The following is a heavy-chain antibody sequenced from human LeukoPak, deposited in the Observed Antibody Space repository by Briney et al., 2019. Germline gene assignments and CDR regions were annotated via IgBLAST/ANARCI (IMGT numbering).Heavy chain of an antibody. V-gene: IGHV1-18*04. CDR1: GYTFTSYG. CDR2: ISAYNGNT. D-gene: IGHD3-9*01. J-gene: IGHJ4*02. CDR3: AREGTYYDILTGYPLAGVRSYYFDY. Sequence: ASVKVSCKASGYTFTSYGISWVRQAPGQGLEWMGWISAYNGNTNYAQKLQGRVTMTTDTSTSTAYMELRSLRSDDTAVYYCAREGTYYDILTGYPLAGVRSYYFDYWGQGNPGHRLL.